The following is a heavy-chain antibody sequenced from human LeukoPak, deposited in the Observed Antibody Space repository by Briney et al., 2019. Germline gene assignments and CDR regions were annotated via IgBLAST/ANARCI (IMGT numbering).Heavy chain of an antibody. J-gene: IGHJ4*02. CDR1: GFTFSNYA. CDR3: ASSGSYRFDY. Sequence: PGGSLRLSCVASGFTFSNYAMTWVRQAPGKGLEWVSHITASGTAMFYADSVKGRFTISRDNAKNSLYLQMNSLRDEDTAVYYCASSGSYRFDYWGQGTLVTVSS. V-gene: IGHV3-48*02. CDR2: ITASGTAM. D-gene: IGHD1-26*01.